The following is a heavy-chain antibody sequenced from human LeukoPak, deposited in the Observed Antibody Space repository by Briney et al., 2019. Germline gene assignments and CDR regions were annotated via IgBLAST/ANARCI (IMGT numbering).Heavy chain of an antibody. V-gene: IGHV3-48*03. D-gene: IGHD6-19*01. CDR2: ISSGSTI. J-gene: IGHJ4*02. Sequence: GGSLRLSCAASGFTFSSYEMNWVRQAPGKGLEWVSYISSGSTIYDADSVKGRFTISRDNAENSLYLQMNSLRAEDTAVYYCARESIAVAGAPFDYWGQGTLVTVSS. CDR1: GFTFSSYE. CDR3: ARESIAVAGAPFDY.